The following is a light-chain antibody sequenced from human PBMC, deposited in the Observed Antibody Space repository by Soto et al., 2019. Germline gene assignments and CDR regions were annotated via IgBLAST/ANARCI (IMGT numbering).Light chain of an antibody. CDR3: QQLNSYPGLT. Sequence: DIQLTQSPSFLSASVGDRVTITCRASQGISSYLAWYQQKPGKAPKLLVYAASTLQSGVPSRFSGSGYGTACPLTIMRLQPKDFGTYYCQQLNSYPGLTFGGGTKVEIK. J-gene: IGKJ4*01. V-gene: IGKV1-9*01. CDR2: AAS. CDR1: QGISSY.